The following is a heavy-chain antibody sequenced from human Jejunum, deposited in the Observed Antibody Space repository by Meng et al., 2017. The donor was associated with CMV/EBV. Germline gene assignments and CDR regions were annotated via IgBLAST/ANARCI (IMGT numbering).Heavy chain of an antibody. CDR1: GFLFSRFE. J-gene: IGHJ4*02. D-gene: IGHD5/OR15-5a*01. CDR2: ISTSGNTI. V-gene: IGHV3-48*03. Sequence: SGFLFSRFEMDWVRQAPWKGLEWVSSISTSGNTIYYADSVTGRFTLSRDNAKNSLYLQMTSLRVEDTAIYYCARQVLSSTRPYFDSWGQGTLVTVSS. CDR3: ARQVLSSTRPYFDS.